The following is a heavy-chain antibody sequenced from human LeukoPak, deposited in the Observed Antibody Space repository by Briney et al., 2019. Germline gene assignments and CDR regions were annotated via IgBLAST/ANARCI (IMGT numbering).Heavy chain of an antibody. CDR3: ARRDYDILTGYLNWFDP. CDR2: IYYSGST. CDR1: GXSIRSSSDY. Sequence: SETLSLTCSVSGXSIRSSSDYWGWIRQPPGKGLEWIGSIYYSGSTYYNPSLKSRVTISVDTSKNQFSLKLSSVTAADTAVYYCARRDYDILTGYLNWFDPWGQGTLVTVSS. V-gene: IGHV4-39*01. J-gene: IGHJ5*02. D-gene: IGHD3-9*01.